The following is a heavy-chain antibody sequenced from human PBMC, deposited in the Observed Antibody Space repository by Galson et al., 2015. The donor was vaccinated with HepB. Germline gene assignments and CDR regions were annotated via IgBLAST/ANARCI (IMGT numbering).Heavy chain of an antibody. CDR3: ARATSEYSSSWCVPDAFDI. V-gene: IGHV4-59*11. D-gene: IGHD6-13*01. CDR1: GGSISSHY. Sequence: QVQLQESGPGLVKASETLSLTCSVSGGSISSHYWSWIRQPPGKGLEWIGYIYYSGSTNSNPSLKSRVTISLDTSKNQYSLNLSSVTPADTAVYYCARATSEYSSSWCVPDAFDIWGQGTMVTVSS. J-gene: IGHJ3*02. CDR2: IYYSGST.